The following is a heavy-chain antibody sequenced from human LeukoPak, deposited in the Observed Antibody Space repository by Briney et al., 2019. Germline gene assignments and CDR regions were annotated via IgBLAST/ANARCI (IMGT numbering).Heavy chain of an antibody. CDR2: IYYSGST. Sequence: SETLSLTCTVSGDSISSYYWSCIRQPPGKGLEWIGYIYYSGSTYYNPSLKSRVTISVDTSKNQFSLKLSSVTSADTAVYYGVRTPLEYGVSVTPFYYFDYWGQGTLVTVSS. CDR3: VRTPLEYGVSVTPFYYFDY. D-gene: IGHD4-17*01. V-gene: IGHV4-59*06. J-gene: IGHJ4*02. CDR1: GDSISSYY.